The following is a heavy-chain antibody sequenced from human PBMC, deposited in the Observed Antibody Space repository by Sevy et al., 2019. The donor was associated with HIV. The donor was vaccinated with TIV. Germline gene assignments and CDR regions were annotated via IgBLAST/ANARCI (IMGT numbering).Heavy chain of an antibody. Sequence: GGCLRLSCAASGFTFSSYAMSWVRQAPGKGLEWVSAISGSGGSTYYADSVKGRFTISRDNSKNTLYLQMNSLRSEDTAVYYCAIRTDYDFWFDYWGQGTTVTVSS. CDR3: AIRTDYDFWFDY. CDR1: GFTFSSYA. J-gene: IGHJ4*02. D-gene: IGHD3-3*01. V-gene: IGHV3-23*01. CDR2: ISGSGGST.